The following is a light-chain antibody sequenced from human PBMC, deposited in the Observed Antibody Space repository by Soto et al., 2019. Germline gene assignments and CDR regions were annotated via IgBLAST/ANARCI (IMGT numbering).Light chain of an antibody. V-gene: IGKV1-27*01. CDR2: AAS. CDR3: QQYNNWPTWS. J-gene: IGKJ1*01. CDR1: QGISTY. Sequence: DIQMTQSPSSLSASVGDRVTITCRASQGISTYLVWYQQKPGTVPKLLIFAASTLQSGVPSRFSGSGSGTDFTLTISSLQPEDVATYYCQQYNNWPTWSFGQGTKVEVK.